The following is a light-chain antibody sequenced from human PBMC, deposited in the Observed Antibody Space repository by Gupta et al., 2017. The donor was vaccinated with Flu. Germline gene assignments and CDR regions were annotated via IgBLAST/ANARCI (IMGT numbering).Light chain of an antibody. CDR2: QDS. CDR3: QAWDSSTVV. Sequence: SYELTQPPPVSVSPGKTARITCSGDKLGDKYACWYQQKPGQSPVLVIYQDSKRPSGIPERFSGSNSGNTATLTISGTQAMDEADYYCQAWDSSTVVFGGGTKLTVL. J-gene: IGLJ2*01. V-gene: IGLV3-1*01. CDR1: KLGDKY.